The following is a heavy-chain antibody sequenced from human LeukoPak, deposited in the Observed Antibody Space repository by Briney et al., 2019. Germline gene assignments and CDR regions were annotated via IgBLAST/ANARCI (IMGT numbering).Heavy chain of an antibody. D-gene: IGHD1-1*01. Sequence: GGSLRLSCAASGFTFSSYSMNWVRQAPGKGLEWVSYISSSSSTIYYADSVKGRFTISRDNAKNSLYLQMNSLRAEDTAVYYCARDWWGVQLERRGYWGQGTLVTVSS. V-gene: IGHV3-48*01. J-gene: IGHJ4*02. CDR3: ARDWWGVQLERRGY. CDR2: ISSSSSTI. CDR1: GFTFSSYS.